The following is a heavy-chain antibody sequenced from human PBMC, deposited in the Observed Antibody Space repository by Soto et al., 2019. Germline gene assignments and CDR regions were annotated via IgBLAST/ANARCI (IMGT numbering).Heavy chain of an antibody. CDR2: MDPITGGT. V-gene: IGHV1-2*02. D-gene: IGHD6-13*01. CDR1: GYNLGAYY. J-gene: IGHJ5*02. Sequence: ASVKVSCKASGYNLGAYYTYWVRQAPGRGLEWVGLMDPITGGTDYEERLRDRVTMTRDTSISTTYMELSRLRSDDTAVYYCARGGYLLVNWFDPWGQGTLVTVSS. CDR3: ARGGYLLVNWFDP.